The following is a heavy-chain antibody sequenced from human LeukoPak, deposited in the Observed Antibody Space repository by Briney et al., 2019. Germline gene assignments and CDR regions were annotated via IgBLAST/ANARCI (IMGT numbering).Heavy chain of an antibody. CDR3: ARDQGWELLMGGSYYFDY. CDR2: INPSGGST. V-gene: IGHV1-46*01. CDR1: GYTFTSYY. D-gene: IGHD1-26*01. Sequence: ASVKVSCKASGYTFTSYYMHWVRQAPGQGLEWMGIINPSGGSTSYAQNFQGRVTMTRDTSTSTVYMELSSLRSEDTAVYYCARDQGWELLMGGSYYFDYWGQGTLVTVSS. J-gene: IGHJ4*02.